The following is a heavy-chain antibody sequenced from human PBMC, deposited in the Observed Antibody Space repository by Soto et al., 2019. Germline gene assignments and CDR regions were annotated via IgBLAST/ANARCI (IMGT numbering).Heavy chain of an antibody. CDR3: AKDPLNYYGSGSLIDY. V-gene: IGHV3-23*01. Sequence: GGSLRLSCAASGFTFSSYAMSWVRQAPGKGLEWVSAISGSGGSTYYADSVKGRFTISRDNSKNTLYLQMNSLRAEDTAVYYCAKDPLNYYGSGSLIDYWGQGILVTVSS. CDR1: GFTFSSYA. D-gene: IGHD3-10*01. CDR2: ISGSGGST. J-gene: IGHJ4*02.